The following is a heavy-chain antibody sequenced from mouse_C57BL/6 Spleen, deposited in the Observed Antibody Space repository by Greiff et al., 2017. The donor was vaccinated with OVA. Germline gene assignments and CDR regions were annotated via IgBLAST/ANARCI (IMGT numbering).Heavy chain of an antibody. V-gene: IGHV1-50*01. D-gene: IGHD3-2*02. CDR2: IDPSDSYT. J-gene: IGHJ4*01. Sequence: QVQLQQPGAELVKPGASVKLSCKASGYTLTSYWMQWVKQRPGQGLEWIGEIDPSDSYTNYNQKFKGKATLTVDTSSSTAYMQLSSLTSEDSAVYYCARKTAQATCYAMDYWGQGTSVTVSS. CDR1: GYTLTSYW. CDR3: ARKTAQATCYAMDY.